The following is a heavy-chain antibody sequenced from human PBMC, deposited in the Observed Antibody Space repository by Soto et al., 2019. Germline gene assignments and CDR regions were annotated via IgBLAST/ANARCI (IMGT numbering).Heavy chain of an antibody. J-gene: IGHJ4*02. V-gene: IGHV4-31*03. CDR3: ARDNLGSYYFDY. D-gene: IGHD7-27*01. CDR2: IYYSGST. Sequence: PSETLSLTCTVSGASIRSSAYWGWIRQPPGKGLEWIGYIYYSGSTYYNPSLKSRVTISVDTSKNQFSLKLSSVTAADTAVYYCARDNLGSYYFDYWGQGTLVTVSS. CDR1: GASIRSSAY.